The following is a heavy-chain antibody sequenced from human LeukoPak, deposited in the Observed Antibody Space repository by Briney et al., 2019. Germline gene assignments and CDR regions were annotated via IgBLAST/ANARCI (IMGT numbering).Heavy chain of an antibody. CDR1: GYTFTGYY. CDR3: ARTPGSYYHYYYGMGV. V-gene: IGHV1-2*06. J-gene: IGHJ6*02. D-gene: IGHD1-26*01. CDR2: INPNSGGT. Sequence: ASVKVSCKASGYTFTGYYMHWVRQAPGQGLEWMGRINPNSGGTNYAQKFQGRVTMTRDTSISTAYMELSRLRSDDTAVYYRARTPGSYYHYYYGMGVWGQGTTVTVSS.